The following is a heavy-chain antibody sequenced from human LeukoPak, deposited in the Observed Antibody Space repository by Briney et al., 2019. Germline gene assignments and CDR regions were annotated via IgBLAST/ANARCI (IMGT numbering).Heavy chain of an antibody. CDR2: IYHSGTT. J-gene: IGHJ4*02. Sequence: SETLSLTCAVYGGSFSGYYWSWIRQPPGKRLEWIGEIYHSGTTNYNPSLKSRVTISVDKSKNQFSLKLSSVTAADTAVYYCARGGGLGIDYWGQRTLVTVSS. CDR3: ARGGGLGIDY. CDR1: GGSFSGYY. D-gene: IGHD7-27*01. V-gene: IGHV4-34*01.